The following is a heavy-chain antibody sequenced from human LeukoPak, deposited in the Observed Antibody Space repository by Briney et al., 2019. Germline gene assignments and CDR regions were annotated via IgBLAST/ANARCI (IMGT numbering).Heavy chain of an antibody. J-gene: IGHJ4*02. CDR3: ARDKGLYQLLFGIDY. Sequence: PGGSLRLSCAASGFTFSDYYMSWIRQAPGKGLEWVSYISSSSSYIYYADSVKGRFTISRDNAKNSLYLQMNSLRAEDTAVYYCARDKGLYQLLFGIDYWGQGTLVTVSS. CDR2: ISSSSSYI. CDR1: GFTFSDYY. D-gene: IGHD2-2*01. V-gene: IGHV3-11*06.